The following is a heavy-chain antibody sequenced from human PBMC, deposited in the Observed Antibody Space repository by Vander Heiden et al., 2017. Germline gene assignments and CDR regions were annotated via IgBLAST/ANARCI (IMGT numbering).Heavy chain of an antibody. D-gene: IGHD2-8*02. CDR2: IYYSGST. CDR3: ATSTGPNYQNWFDP. CDR1: GGSISSGDHY. J-gene: IGHJ5*02. Sequence: QVQLQESGPGLVKPSQTLSLTCTVSGGSISSGDHYWIWIRQPPGKGLEWIGYIYYSGSTYYNPSLKSRVTISVDTSKNQFSLKLSSVTAADTAVYYCATSTGPNYQNWFDPWGQGTLVTVSS. V-gene: IGHV4-30-4*01.